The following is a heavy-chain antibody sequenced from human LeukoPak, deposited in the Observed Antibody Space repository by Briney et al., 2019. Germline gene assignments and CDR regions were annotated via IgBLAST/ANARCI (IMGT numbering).Heavy chain of an antibody. CDR1: GFTFRIYW. V-gene: IGHV3-23*01. CDR2: ISGSGGST. Sequence: PGGSLRLSCAASGFTFRIYWMIWFRRPLGKGLEGVSAISGSGGSTYYADSVKGRFTISRDNSKNTLYLQMNSLRAEDTAVYYCAKDPRYCSSTSCVDYWGQGTLVTVSS. CDR3: AKDPRYCSSTSCVDY. J-gene: IGHJ4*02. D-gene: IGHD2-2*01.